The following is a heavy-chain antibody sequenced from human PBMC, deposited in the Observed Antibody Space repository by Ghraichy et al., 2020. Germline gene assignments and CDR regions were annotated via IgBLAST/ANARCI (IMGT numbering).Heavy chain of an antibody. CDR1: GFTFSDYY. Sequence: GGPLRLSCAASGFTFSDYYMGWMRQAPGKGLEWVSYISSDSSYTNYADSVKGRFTMSRDNAKNSLYLQMNSLRVEDTAVYYCARRDSRDGYNFDYWGQGTLVTVSS. V-gene: IGHV3-11*06. J-gene: IGHJ4*02. CDR3: ARRDSRDGYNFDY. CDR2: ISSDSSYT. D-gene: IGHD5-24*01.